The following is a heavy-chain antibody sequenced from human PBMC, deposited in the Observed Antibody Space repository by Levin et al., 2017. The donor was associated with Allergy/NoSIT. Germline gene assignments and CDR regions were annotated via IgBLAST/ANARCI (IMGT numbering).Heavy chain of an antibody. V-gene: IGHV4-39*07. CDR1: GGSISSSSYY. Sequence: PSETLSLTCTVSGGSISSSSYYWGWIRQPPGKGLEWIGSIYYSGSTYYNPSLKSRVTISVDTSKNQFSLKLSSVTAADTAVYYCARNNYDFWSGYPKPFDYWGQGTLVTVSS. CDR2: IYYSGST. D-gene: IGHD3-3*01. CDR3: ARNNYDFWSGYPKPFDY. J-gene: IGHJ4*02.